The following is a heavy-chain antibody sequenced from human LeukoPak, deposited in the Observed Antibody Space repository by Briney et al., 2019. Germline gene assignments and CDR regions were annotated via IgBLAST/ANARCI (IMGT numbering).Heavy chain of an antibody. Sequence: SETLSLTCAVSGYSIRSDYYWAWIRQPPGKGLEWIGNIYHSGSTYYNPSLNSRVTISVDTSKNQFSLRLSSVTAADTAVFYCARSSYGSGSPYYMDVWGKGITVTVSS. CDR2: IYHSGST. V-gene: IGHV4-38-2*01. D-gene: IGHD3-10*01. CDR3: ARSSYGSGSPYYMDV. CDR1: GYSIRSDYY. J-gene: IGHJ6*03.